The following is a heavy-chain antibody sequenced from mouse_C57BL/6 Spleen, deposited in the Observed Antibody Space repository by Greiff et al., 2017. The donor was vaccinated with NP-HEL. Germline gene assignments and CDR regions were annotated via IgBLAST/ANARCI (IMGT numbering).Heavy chain of an antibody. CDR1: GYTFTDYY. Sequence: VQLQESGAELVRPGASVKLSCKASGYTFTDYYINWVKQRPGQGLEWIARIYPGSGNTYYNEKFKGKATLTAEKSSSTAYMQLSSLTSEDSAVYVCARRVYYGNYFDYWGQGTTLTVSS. J-gene: IGHJ2*01. CDR3: ARRVYYGNYFDY. CDR2: IYPGSGNT. D-gene: IGHD2-1*01. V-gene: IGHV1-76*01.